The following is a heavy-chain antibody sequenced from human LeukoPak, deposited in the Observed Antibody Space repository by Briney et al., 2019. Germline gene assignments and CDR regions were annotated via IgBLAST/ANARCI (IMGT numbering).Heavy chain of an antibody. CDR3: ARASSGWYNWFDP. D-gene: IGHD6-19*01. CDR1: GYSINSGYY. V-gene: IGHV4-38-2*02. CDR2: IYHSGST. Sequence: SETLSLTCTVSGYSINSGYYWGWIRQPPGKGLEWIGSIYHSGSTYYNPSLKSRVTISVDTSKNQFSLKLSSVTAADTAVYYCARASSGWYNWFDPWGQGTLVTVSS. J-gene: IGHJ5*02.